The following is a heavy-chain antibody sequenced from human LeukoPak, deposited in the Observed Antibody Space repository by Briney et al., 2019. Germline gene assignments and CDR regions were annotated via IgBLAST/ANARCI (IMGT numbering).Heavy chain of an antibody. J-gene: IGHJ6*03. CDR1: GFTFSSYA. CDR2: ISSNGGST. D-gene: IGHD4-23*01. V-gene: IGHV3-64*01. CDR3: ARAPYGGNPRAYYMDV. Sequence: GGSLRLSCAASGFTFSSYAMHWVRQAPGKGLEYVSAISSNGGSTYYANSVKGRFTISRDNSKNTLYPQMGSLRAEDMAVYYCARAPYGGNPRAYYMDVWGKGTTVTVSS.